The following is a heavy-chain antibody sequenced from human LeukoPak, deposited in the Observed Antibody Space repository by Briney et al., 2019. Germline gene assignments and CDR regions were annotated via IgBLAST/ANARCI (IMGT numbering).Heavy chain of an antibody. CDR3: ARVSPYYYGSGSYDY. D-gene: IGHD3-10*01. V-gene: IGHV4-4*02. Sequence: PSETLSLTCAVSGGSISSSNWWSWVRQPPGKGLEWIGEIYHSGSTNYNPSLKSRVTISVDKSKNQFSLKLSSVTAADTAVYYCARVSPYYYGSGSYDYWGQGTLVTVSS. CDR2: IYHSGST. CDR1: GGSISSSNW. J-gene: IGHJ4*02.